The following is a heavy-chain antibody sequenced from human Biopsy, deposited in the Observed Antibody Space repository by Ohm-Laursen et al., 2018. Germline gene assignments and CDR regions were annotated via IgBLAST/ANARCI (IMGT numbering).Heavy chain of an antibody. D-gene: IGHD7-27*01. CDR3: AKDLRNNNWGVEN. Sequence: SLRLSCSASGFPFTGFSMNWVRQAPGKGMEWISYIYGGGSPVSYADSVKGRFTISRDNAQNSLYLHMNSLRAEDTAVFYCAKDLRNNNWGVENWGQGTLVTVSS. J-gene: IGHJ4*02. CDR2: IYGGGSPV. CDR1: GFPFTGFS. V-gene: IGHV3-48*04.